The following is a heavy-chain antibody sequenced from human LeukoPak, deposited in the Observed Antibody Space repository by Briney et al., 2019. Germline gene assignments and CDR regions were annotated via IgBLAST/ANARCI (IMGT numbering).Heavy chain of an antibody. CDR1: GGSISSSY. CDR2: IDNSGST. V-gene: IGHV4-59*01. Sequence: SETLSLTCTVSGGSISSSYWSWVRQPPGKGLEWIGYIDNSGSTNYNPSLKSRVTISLDTPKSQFSLKLSSVTAADTAVYYCARAPLYSGGSGWSIYYFYAMDVWGQGTTVTASS. J-gene: IGHJ6*02. D-gene: IGHD6-19*01. CDR3: ARAPLYSGGSGWSIYYFYAMDV.